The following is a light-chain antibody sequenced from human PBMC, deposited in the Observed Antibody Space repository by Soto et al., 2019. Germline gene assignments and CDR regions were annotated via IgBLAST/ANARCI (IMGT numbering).Light chain of an antibody. Sequence: DIVMTQSPDSLAVSLGERATINCKSSQSVLYSSNNKNYLAWYQQKPGQPPKLLIYWASTRESGVPDRFSGSGSGTYFTLTISSLQPEDLATYYCQQSYTTPLTFGGGTKVEIK. V-gene: IGKV4-1*01. CDR2: WAS. J-gene: IGKJ4*01. CDR1: QSVLYSSNNKNY. CDR3: QQSYTTPLT.